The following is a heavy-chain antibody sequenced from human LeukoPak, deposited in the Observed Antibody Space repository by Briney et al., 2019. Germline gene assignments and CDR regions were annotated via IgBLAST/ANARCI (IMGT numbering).Heavy chain of an antibody. Sequence: SETLSLTCTVSGGSISSSGYYWAWIRQPPGRGLECIGSIYYSGSTYYNPSLKSRVTISVDTSKSQFSLKLSSVTAADTAVYYCARRGFYYYMDVWGKGTTVTVSS. CDR3: ARRGFYYYMDV. D-gene: IGHD3-16*01. CDR1: GGSISSSGYY. V-gene: IGHV4-39*01. CDR2: IYYSGST. J-gene: IGHJ6*03.